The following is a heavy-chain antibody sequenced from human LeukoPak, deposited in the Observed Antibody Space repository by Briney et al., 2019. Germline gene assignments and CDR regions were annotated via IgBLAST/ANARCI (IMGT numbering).Heavy chain of an antibody. CDR2: IGGSGGST. D-gene: IGHD4-17*01. V-gene: IGHV3-23*01. CDR3: ATTLYGDYGMYYFDY. J-gene: IGHJ4*02. CDR1: GFTLSSYA. Sequence: GGSLRLSCAASGFTLSSYAMSWVRQAPGKGLEWVSAIGGSGGSTYYADSVKGRFTISRDNSKNTLYLQMNSLRAEDTAVYYCATTLYGDYGMYYFDYWGQGTLVTVSS.